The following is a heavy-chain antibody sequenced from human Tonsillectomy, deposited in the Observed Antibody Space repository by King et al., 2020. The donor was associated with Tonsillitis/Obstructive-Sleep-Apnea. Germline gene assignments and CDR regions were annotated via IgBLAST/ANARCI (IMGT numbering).Heavy chain of an antibody. Sequence: VQLQESGPGLVKPSGTLSLTCAVSGGSISSSNWWSWVRQPPGKGLEWIGELYHSGSTNYNPTLKSRVTLSVDKSKNQFSLKLSSVTAADTAVYYCATSITIFGVVNDAFDIWGQGTMVTVSS. V-gene: IGHV4-4*02. J-gene: IGHJ3*02. CDR2: LYHSGST. CDR3: ATSITIFGVVNDAFDI. D-gene: IGHD3-3*01. CDR1: GGSISSSNW.